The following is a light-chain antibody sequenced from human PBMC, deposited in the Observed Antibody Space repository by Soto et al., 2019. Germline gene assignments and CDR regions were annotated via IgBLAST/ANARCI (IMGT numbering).Light chain of an antibody. CDR3: RQTSAFPGT. CDR2: GTS. Sequence: MAQKTSTLLRVAGETSTLWSRASQSVRKNLAWYQQKPGQAPRVLIYGTSNRATGIPDRISGSRSGTEFTLTSSSLQPADSATYSCRQTSAFPGTFGQGTKVDIK. V-gene: IGKV3-15*01. J-gene: IGKJ1*01. CDR1: QSVRKN.